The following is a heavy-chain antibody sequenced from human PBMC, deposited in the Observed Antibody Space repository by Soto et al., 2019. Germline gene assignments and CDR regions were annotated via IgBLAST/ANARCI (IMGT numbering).Heavy chain of an antibody. J-gene: IGHJ4*02. D-gene: IGHD4-17*01. CDR2: ISYSGST. CDR1: GGSISSYY. CDR3: ARASPYGDYALDY. V-gene: IGHV4-59*01. Sequence: SEPLSLTCTVSGGSISSYYWIWIRQPPGKGLEWIGYISYSGSTNYNPSLKSRPTISVDTSKNQFSLKLRSVTAADTAVYYCARASPYGDYALDYWGQRSLVTVSS.